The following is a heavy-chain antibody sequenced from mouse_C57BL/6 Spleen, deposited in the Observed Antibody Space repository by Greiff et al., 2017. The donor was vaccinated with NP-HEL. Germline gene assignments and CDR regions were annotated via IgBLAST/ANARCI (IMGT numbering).Heavy chain of an antibody. CDR1: GFTFRDYG. CDR3: AIYYGNYEFAY. V-gene: IGHV5-17*01. CDR2: ISSGSSTL. D-gene: IGHD2-1*01. J-gene: IGHJ3*01. Sequence: EVNVVESGGGLVKPGGSLKLSCAASGFTFRDYGMHWVRQAPEKGLEWVAYISSGSSTLSYADPVKGRFTISRDNAKNTLFLQMTSLRSEDTAMYYCAIYYGNYEFAYWGQGTLVTVSA.